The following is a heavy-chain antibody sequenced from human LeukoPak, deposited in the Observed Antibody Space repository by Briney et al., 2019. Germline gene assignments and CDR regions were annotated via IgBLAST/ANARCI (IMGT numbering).Heavy chain of an antibody. V-gene: IGHV1-3*01. CDR1: GYTFTSYA. CDR2: INAGNGNT. D-gene: IGHD3-3*01. J-gene: IGHJ6*02. Sequence: ASVKVSCKASGYTFTSYAMHWVHQAPGQRLEWMGWINAGNGNTKYSQKFQGRVTITRDTSASTAYMELSSLRSEDTAVYYCARAIWFLESSRGMDVWGQGTTVTVSS. CDR3: ARAIWFLESSRGMDV.